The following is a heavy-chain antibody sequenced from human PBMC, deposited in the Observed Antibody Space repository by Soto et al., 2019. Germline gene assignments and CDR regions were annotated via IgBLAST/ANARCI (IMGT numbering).Heavy chain of an antibody. CDR3: ARVHQGSSANNCYFDS. CDR1: GDSVSTAYW. Sequence: SETLSLTCTLSGDSVSTAYWWDWVRQPPDKGLEWIGEVHLTGHSNYNPSLRSRVSMSIDSSKNQFYLNLNSVTAADTAMYYCARVHQGSSANNCYFDSWGQGTQVTVSS. J-gene: IGHJ5*01. D-gene: IGHD1-1*01. V-gene: IGHV4-4*02. CDR2: VHLTGHS.